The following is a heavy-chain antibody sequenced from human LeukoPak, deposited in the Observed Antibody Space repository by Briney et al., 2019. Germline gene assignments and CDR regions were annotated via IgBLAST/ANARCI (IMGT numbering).Heavy chain of an antibody. J-gene: IGHJ4*02. CDR1: GGSMSSYY. Sequence: SETLSLTCIVSGGSMSSYYWSWIRQPAGKGLEWIGRMYTDGSTNYDPFLNSRVTMSVDTSKKHFSLRLNSVTAADTAVYYCATYDQKLAFDNWGQGTLVTVSS. V-gene: IGHV4-4*07. CDR3: ATYDQKLAFDN. CDR2: MYTDGST. D-gene: IGHD6-13*01.